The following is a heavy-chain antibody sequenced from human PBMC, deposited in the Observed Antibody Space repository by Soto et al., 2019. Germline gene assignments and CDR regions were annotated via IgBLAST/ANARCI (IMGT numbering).Heavy chain of an antibody. CDR2: ISGSGGWRGATT. CDR1: GFTFSNYA. Sequence: GGSLRLSCAASGFTFSNYAMSWVRQAPGKGLEWVSVISGSGGWRGATTYYADSVKGRFTISRDNSRNTLYLQMNSLRAEDTAVYYCARVETNYYYYYMDVWGKGTTVTVSS. CDR3: ARVETNYYYYYMDV. D-gene: IGHD3-3*01. J-gene: IGHJ6*03. V-gene: IGHV3-23*01.